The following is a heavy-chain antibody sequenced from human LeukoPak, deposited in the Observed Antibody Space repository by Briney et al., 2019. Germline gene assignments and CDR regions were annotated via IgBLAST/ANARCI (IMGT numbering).Heavy chain of an antibody. CDR1: GGTFSSYA. V-gene: IGHV1-69*04. CDR3: AREQGLWFGELLGYYYYGMDV. J-gene: IGHJ6*02. Sequence: AASLSVSSTASGGTFSSYAITWVRQAPGQGLDWMGRVIPILGIANYAQKFQGRVTITADKSTSTAYMELSSLRSEDTAVYYCAREQGLWFGELLGYYYYGMDVWGQGTTVTVSS. CDR2: VIPILGIA. D-gene: IGHD3-10*01.